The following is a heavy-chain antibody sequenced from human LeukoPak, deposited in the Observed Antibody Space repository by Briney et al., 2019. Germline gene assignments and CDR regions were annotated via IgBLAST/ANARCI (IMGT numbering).Heavy chain of an antibody. V-gene: IGHV3-48*03. J-gene: IGHJ4*02. D-gene: IGHD6-13*01. Sequence: GGSLRRSCAASGFTFSSYEMNWVRQAPGKGLEWISHIGRSDNIRHYADSVKGRFSISRDNAKNSLYLQMNNLRAEDTAIYYCARAPGYQFLTYWGQGTLVTVSS. CDR1: GFTFSSYE. CDR2: IGRSDNIR. CDR3: ARAPGYQFLTY.